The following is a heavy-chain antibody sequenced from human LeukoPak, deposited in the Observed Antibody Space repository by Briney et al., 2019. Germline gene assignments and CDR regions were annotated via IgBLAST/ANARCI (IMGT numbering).Heavy chain of an antibody. J-gene: IGHJ4*02. CDR2: IIPIFGIA. D-gene: IGHD2-2*02. Sequence: ASVKVSCKASGGTFSSYAISWVRQAPGQGLEWMGRIIPIFGIANYAQKFQGRVTITADKSTSTAYMELSSLRSEGTAVYYCARVAHCSSTSCYSGLYYFDYWGQGTLVTVSS. CDR1: GGTFSSYA. CDR3: ARVAHCSSTSCYSGLYYFDY. V-gene: IGHV1-69*04.